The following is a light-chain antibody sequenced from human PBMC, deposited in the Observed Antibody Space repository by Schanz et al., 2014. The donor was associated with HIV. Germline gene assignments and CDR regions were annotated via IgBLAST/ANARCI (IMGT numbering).Light chain of an antibody. V-gene: IGLV2-14*01. Sequence: QSVLTQPTSVSGSPGQSITISCTGTSSDVGGYNRVSWFQQSPGTAPKLMIYDFSDRPSGISSRFSGSKSGNTASLTISALQAEDEADYYCSSYTTTNTWLFGGGTKLTVL. CDR3: SSYTTTNTWL. CDR2: DFS. CDR1: SSDVGGYNR. J-gene: IGLJ3*02.